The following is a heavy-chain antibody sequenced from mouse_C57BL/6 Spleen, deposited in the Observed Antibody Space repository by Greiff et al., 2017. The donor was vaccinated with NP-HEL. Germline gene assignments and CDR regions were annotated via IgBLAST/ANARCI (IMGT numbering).Heavy chain of an antibody. CDR2: INYDGSST. J-gene: IGHJ4*01. Sequence: EVKLMESEGGLVQPGSSMKLSCTASGFTFSDYYMAWVRQVPEKGLEWVANINYDGSSTYYLDSLKSRFIISRDNAKNILYLQMSSLKSEDTATYYCARDSDGNYDMDYWGQGTSGTVSS. D-gene: IGHD2-3*01. CDR1: GFTFSDYY. V-gene: IGHV5-16*01. CDR3: ARDSDGNYDMDY.